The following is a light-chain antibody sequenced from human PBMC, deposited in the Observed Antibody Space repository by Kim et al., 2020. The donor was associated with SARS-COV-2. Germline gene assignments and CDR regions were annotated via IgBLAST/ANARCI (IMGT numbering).Light chain of an antibody. Sequence: QSALTQPASVSGSPGQSITISCTGTSSDVGSYNLVSWYQQHPGKAPKLMIYEVSKRPSGVSNRFSGSNSGNTASLTISGLQAEDEADYYCCSYVVFGGGTQLTVL. CDR1: SSDVGSYNL. CDR2: EVS. V-gene: IGLV2-23*02. CDR3: CSYVV. J-gene: IGLJ2*01.